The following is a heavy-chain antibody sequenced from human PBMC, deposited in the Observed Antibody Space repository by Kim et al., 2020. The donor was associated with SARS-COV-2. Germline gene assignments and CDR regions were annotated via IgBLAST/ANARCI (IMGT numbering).Heavy chain of an antibody. D-gene: IGHD3-9*01. V-gene: IGHV4-34*01. CDR3: ARRSMTTGY. J-gene: IGHJ4*02. CDR1: AGSFSGYY. Sequence: SETLSLTCAVYAGSFSGYYWSWIRQPPGKGLEWIGEINHSGSTNYNPSLKSRVTISVDTSKNQFSLKLSSVTAADTAVYYCARRSMTTGYWGQGTLVTVSS. CDR2: INHSGST.